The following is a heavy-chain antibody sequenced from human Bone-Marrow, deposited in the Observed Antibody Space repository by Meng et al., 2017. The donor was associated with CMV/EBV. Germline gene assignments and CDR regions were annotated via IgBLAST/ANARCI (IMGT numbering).Heavy chain of an antibody. CDR1: GGSISSGDYY. CDR2: IYYSGST. CDR3: ARGPYTLITSPKAAFDP. D-gene: IGHD1-14*01. V-gene: IGHV4-30-4*08. Sequence: LRLSCTVSGGSISSGDYYWSWIRQPPGKGLEWIGYIYYSGSTYYKTSLKSRLTISIDTSKNQFSLKLSSVTAADTAVYYCARGPYTLITSPKAAFDPWGQGALVTVSS. J-gene: IGHJ5*02.